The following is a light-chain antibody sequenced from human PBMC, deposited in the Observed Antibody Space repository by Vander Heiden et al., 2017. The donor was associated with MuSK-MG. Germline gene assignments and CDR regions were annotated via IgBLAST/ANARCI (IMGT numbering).Light chain of an antibody. J-gene: IGKJ5*01. V-gene: IGKV3-11*01. CDR3: QQWSNCLIP. CDR2: DAS. CDR1: QSVGTY. Sequence: EIVLTQSPATLSLSPGERATLSCRASQSVGTYLAWYQQKPGQAPRLLIYDASDRATGIPARFSGSGSGTDFTLTISSLEPEDFAVYYCQQWSNCLIPFGQGTPVDIK.